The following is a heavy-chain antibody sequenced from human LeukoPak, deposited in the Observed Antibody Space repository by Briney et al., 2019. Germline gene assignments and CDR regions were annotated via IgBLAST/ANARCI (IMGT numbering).Heavy chain of an antibody. CDR2: INHNGNVN. D-gene: IGHD4-17*01. CDR3: ASLPDYGDYPGIDY. V-gene: IGHV3-7*01. Sequence: GGSLRLSCAASGFTFSSYWMNWARQAPGKGLEWVASINHNGNVNYYVDSVKGRFTISRDNAKNSLYLQMNSLRAEDTAVYYCASLPDYGDYPGIDYWGQGTLVTVSS. J-gene: IGHJ4*02. CDR1: GFTFSSYW.